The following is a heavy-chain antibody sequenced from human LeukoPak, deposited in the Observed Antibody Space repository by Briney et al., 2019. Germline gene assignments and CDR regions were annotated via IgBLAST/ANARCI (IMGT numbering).Heavy chain of an antibody. CDR2: IIPIFGTA. D-gene: IGHD3-22*01. CDR1: GGTFSSYA. V-gene: IGHV1-69*13. J-gene: IGHJ4*02. Sequence: SVKVSCKASGGTFSSYAISWVRQAPGQGLEWMGGIIPIFGTANYAQKFQGRVTITADESTSTAYMELSSLRSEDTAVYYCARAITMIVRAGDYWGQGTLVTVSS. CDR3: ARAITMIVRAGDY.